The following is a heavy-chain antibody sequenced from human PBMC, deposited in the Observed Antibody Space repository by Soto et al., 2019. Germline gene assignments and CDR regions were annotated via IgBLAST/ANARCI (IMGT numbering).Heavy chain of an antibody. CDR1: GGTFSSYA. V-gene: IGHV1-69*13. D-gene: IGHD3-22*01. CDR2: IIPIFGTA. Sequence: SVKISCKASGGTFSSYAISWVREAPGQGLEWMGGIIPIFGTANYAQKFQGRVTITADESKSTAYMELSSLRSEDTAVYYCARAAGYYDSSGYFFEYWGQGTLVTVSS. CDR3: ARAAGYYDSSGYFFEY. J-gene: IGHJ4*02.